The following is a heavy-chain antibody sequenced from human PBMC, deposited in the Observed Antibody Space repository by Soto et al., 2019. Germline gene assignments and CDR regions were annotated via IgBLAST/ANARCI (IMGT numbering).Heavy chain of an antibody. CDR1: GGSISSGGYY. CDR3: ARVRRGSSWYKHYYGMDV. CDR2: IYYSGST. J-gene: IGHJ6*02. D-gene: IGHD6-13*01. Sequence: PSETLSLTCTVSGGSISSGGYYWSWIRQHPRKGLEWIGYIYYSGSTYYNPSLKSRVTISVDTSKNQFSLKLSSVTAADTAVYYCARVRRGSSWYKHYYGMDVWGQGTTVTVSS. V-gene: IGHV4-31*03.